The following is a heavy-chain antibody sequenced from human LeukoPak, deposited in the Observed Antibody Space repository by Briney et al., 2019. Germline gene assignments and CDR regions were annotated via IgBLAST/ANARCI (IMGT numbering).Heavy chain of an antibody. CDR1: GYTFTSYG. V-gene: IGHV1-18*04. CDR2: ISAYNGNT. Sequence: ASVEVSCKASGYTFTSYGISWVRQAPGQGLEWMGWISAYNGNTNYAQKLQGRVTMTTDTSTSTAYMELRSLRSDDTAVYYCARDLSQYCSGGSCYYMVYWGQGTLVTVSS. J-gene: IGHJ4*02. CDR3: ARDLSQYCSGGSCYYMVY. D-gene: IGHD2-15*01.